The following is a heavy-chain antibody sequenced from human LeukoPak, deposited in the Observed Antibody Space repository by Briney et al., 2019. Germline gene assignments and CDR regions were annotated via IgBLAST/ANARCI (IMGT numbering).Heavy chain of an antibody. CDR2: VSYNGRT. D-gene: IGHD3-22*01. J-gene: IGHJ3*02. V-gene: IGHV4-59*11. CDR3: ARLLDNDSSGDPDTFDM. CDR1: GGSINSHY. Sequence: SETLSLTCTVSGGSINSHYWSWIRQPPGKGLEWIGFVSYNGRTKYSPSLQSRVTISVDRSENNFSLKLTSVTAADTAVYYCARLLDNDSSGDPDTFDMWGQGTVVTVSS.